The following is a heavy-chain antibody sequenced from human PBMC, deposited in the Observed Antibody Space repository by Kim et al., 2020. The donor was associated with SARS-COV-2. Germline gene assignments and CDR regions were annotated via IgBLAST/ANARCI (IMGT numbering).Heavy chain of an antibody. CDR3: AREFDYFDY. Sequence: GNTGYAQKFQGRVTMTRNTSISTAYMELSSLRSEDTAVYYCAREFDYFDYWGQGTLVTVSS. V-gene: IGHV1-8*01. CDR2: GNT. J-gene: IGHJ4*02.